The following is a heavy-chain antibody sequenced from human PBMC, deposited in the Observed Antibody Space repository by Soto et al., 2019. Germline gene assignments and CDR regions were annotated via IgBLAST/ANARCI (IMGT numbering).Heavy chain of an antibody. J-gene: IGHJ6*02. V-gene: IGHV3-33*01. D-gene: IGHD3-3*02. CDR3: ATDSNCGMVF. CDR2: IWLDGSKR. Sequence: SLRLSCAASGFTYSTYGIRWVRQAPGKGLEWVAVIWLDGSKRYFADSVKGRVTVSRDNSKNTLYLQMNSLRAEDTAVYYCATDSNCGMVFSGQGTSVTVS. CDR1: GFTYSTYG.